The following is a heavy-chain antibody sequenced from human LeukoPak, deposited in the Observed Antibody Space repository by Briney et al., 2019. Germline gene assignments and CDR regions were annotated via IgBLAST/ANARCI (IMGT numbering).Heavy chain of an antibody. CDR1: GYTFTSYG. D-gene: IGHD1-14*01. CDR2: ISAYNGNT. V-gene: IGHV1-18*01. CDR3: ATTLGGLAFDY. Sequence: ASVKVSCKASGYTFTSYGISWVRQAPGQGLEWMGWISAYNGNTIYAQKFQGRVTMTEDTSTDTAYMELSSLRSEDTAVYYCATTLGGLAFDYRGQGTLVTVSS. J-gene: IGHJ4*02.